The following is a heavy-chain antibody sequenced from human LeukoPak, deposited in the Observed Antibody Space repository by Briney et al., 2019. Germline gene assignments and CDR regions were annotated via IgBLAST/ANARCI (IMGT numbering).Heavy chain of an antibody. CDR2: INHGGST. J-gene: IGHJ4*02. Sequence: PSETLSLTCTVSGGSISSSSYYWGWIRRPPGKGLEWIGGINHGGSTDYNPSLKSRVIMSIDTSKNHFSLKLTSVTAADTAVYYCARVGPNWGFKENFDFWGQGTLVTVSS. CDR3: ARVGPNWGFKENFDF. CDR1: GGSISSSSYY. V-gene: IGHV4-39*02. D-gene: IGHD7-27*01.